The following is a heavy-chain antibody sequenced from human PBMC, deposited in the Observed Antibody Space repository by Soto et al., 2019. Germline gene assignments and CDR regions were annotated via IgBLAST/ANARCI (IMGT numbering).Heavy chain of an antibody. J-gene: IGHJ6*02. D-gene: IGHD6-19*01. Sequence: EVQLVESGGGLVQPGGSLRLSCVVSGITVSNNYMSWVRLSPGKGLEWVAVIYAGGTTYYADSVNGRFTISRDESKNTVYLQMNSLRAEDTAVYYCARPSGSCWPYFGMDVWGQGTTVTVSS. CDR2: IYAGGTT. CDR1: GITVSNNY. V-gene: IGHV3-66*04. CDR3: ARPSGSCWPYFGMDV.